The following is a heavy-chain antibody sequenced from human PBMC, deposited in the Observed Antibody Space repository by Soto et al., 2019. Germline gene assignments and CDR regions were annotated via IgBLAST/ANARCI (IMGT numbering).Heavy chain of an antibody. CDR2: IKEEGSEK. CDR1: GFTFSTYW. V-gene: IGHV3-7*01. Sequence: PGGSLRLSCAASGFTFSTYWMTWVRQAPGKGLEWVANIKEEGSEKYHVDSVKGRFTISRDNAKNSLYLQMNSLRAEDTAVYYSARDGVGSNSYYYGMDVWGQGTTVTVSS. J-gene: IGHJ6*01. CDR3: ARDGVGSNSYYYGMDV. D-gene: IGHD2-15*01.